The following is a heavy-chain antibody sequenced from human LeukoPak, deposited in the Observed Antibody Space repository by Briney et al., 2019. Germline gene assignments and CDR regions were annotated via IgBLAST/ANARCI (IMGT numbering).Heavy chain of an antibody. J-gene: IGHJ2*01. Sequence: PRRSLRLSCTASGFTLSSFGMHWVRQAPGKGLEWVAVISDDGSNTYYADSVKGRFTISRDNSKNTLYLQMNSLRAEDTAVYYCAKDADTDTIIYWYFDLWGRGTLVTVSS. CDR2: ISDDGSNT. CDR1: GFTLSSFG. V-gene: IGHV3-30*18. CDR3: AKDADTDTIIYWYFDL. D-gene: IGHD5-18*01.